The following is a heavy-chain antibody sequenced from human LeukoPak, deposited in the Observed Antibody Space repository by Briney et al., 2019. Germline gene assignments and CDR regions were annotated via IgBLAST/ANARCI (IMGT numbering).Heavy chain of an antibody. CDR3: ARGVGSGYTDY. Sequence: PSETLSLTCAVYGGSFSGYYWSWIRQPPGRGLEWIGEINHSGSTNYNPSLKSRVTISLDTYKNQFSLELISVTAADTAVYYCARGVGSGYTDYWGQGALVTVSS. D-gene: IGHD3-22*01. J-gene: IGHJ4*02. CDR2: INHSGST. V-gene: IGHV4-34*01. CDR1: GGSFSGYY.